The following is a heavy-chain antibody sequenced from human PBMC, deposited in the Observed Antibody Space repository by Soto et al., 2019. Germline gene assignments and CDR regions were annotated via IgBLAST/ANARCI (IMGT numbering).Heavy chain of an antibody. CDR1: GGSISSYY. D-gene: IGHD5-18*01. V-gene: IGHV4-59*01. CDR2: IYYSGST. CDR3: ARADSYGNHYYYYGMDV. J-gene: IGHJ6*02. Sequence: SETLSLTRTVSGGSISSYYWSWIRQPPGKGLEWIGYIYYSGSTNYNPSLKSRVTISVDTSKNQFSLKLSSVTAADTAVYYCARADSYGNHYYYYGMDVWGQGTTVTVSS.